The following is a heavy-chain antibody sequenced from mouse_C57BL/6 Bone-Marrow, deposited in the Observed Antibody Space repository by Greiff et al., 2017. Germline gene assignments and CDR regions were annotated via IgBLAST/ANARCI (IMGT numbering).Heavy chain of an antibody. V-gene: IGHV5-6*01. D-gene: IGHD4-1*01. J-gene: IGHJ4*01. CDR2: ISSGGSYT. Sequence: EVHLVESAGDLVKPGGSLIPSCAASGFTFSSYGMSWVRQTPDNRLEWVATISSGGSYTYYPDSVKGRFTIARDNAKNTLYLQRSSVKSEDTAMYYCAGDWEDYAMAYWGQGTSVTVSS. CDR1: GFTFSSYG. CDR3: AGDWEDYAMAY.